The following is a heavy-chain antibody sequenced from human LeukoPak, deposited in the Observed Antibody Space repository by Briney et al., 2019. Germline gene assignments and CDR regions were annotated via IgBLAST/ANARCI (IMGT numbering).Heavy chain of an antibody. V-gene: IGHV3-23*01. J-gene: IGHJ4*02. CDR2: ISGSGGST. Sequence: GGSLRLSCAASGFIFSRYSMNWVRQAPGKGLEWVSAISGSGGSTYYADSVKGRFTISRDNSKNTLYMQMNSLRAEDTAVYYCAKDTQWLVPGYFDYWGQGTLVTVSS. D-gene: IGHD6-19*01. CDR1: GFIFSRYS. CDR3: AKDTQWLVPGYFDY.